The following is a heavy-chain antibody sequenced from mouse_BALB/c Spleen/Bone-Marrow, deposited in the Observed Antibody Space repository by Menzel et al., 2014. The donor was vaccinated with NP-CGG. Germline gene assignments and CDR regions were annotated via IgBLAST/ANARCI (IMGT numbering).Heavy chain of an antibody. D-gene: IGHD1-1*01. CDR3: ARSYYGRAMDY. V-gene: IGHV1S41*01. Sequence: DLVKPGASVKLSCKASGYTFTSYWINWIKQRPGQGLEWIGRIAPGSGSTYYDEMFKDKATLTVDTSSSTAYIQLSRLSSEDSAVYFCARSYYGRAMDYWGQGTSVTVSS. CDR1: GYTFTSYW. CDR2: IAPGSGST. J-gene: IGHJ4*01.